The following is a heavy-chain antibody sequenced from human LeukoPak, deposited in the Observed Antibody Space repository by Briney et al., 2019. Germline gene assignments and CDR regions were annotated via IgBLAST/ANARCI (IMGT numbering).Heavy chain of an antibody. CDR2: ISYDGSRK. CDR1: GFTFGSYG. V-gene: IGHV3-30*18. Sequence: PGGSLRLSCVASGFTFGSYGMHWVRQAPGEGLEWVAVISYDGSRKYYANSVRGRFTISRDDSKNILYLQMSSLREEDTAVYYCAKAPWEIVPAYFFDHWGQGTLVTVSS. CDR3: AKAPWEIVPAYFFDH. D-gene: IGHD2-15*01. J-gene: IGHJ4*02.